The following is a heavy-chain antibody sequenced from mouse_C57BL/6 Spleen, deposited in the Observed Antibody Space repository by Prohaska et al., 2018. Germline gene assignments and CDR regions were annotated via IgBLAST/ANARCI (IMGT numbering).Heavy chain of an antibody. CDR1: GFTFSGFW. V-gene: IGHV11-2*01. J-gene: IGHJ1*03. CDR3: MRYGNYWYFDV. Sequence: GLSCDGSGFTFSGFWMSWVRQTPGKTLEWIGDINSDGSAINYAPSIKDRFTIFRDNDKSTLYLQMSNVRSEDTATYFCMRYGNYWYFDVWGTATT. D-gene: IGHD2-1*01. CDR2: INSDGSAI.